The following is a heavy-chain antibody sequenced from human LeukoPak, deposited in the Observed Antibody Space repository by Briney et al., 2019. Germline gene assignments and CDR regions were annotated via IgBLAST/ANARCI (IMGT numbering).Heavy chain of an antibody. Sequence: SETLSLTCTVSGYSISSGYYWGWIRQPPGKGLEWIGSIYHSGSTYYNPSLKSRVTISVDTSKNQFPLKLSSVTAADTAVYYCARGPPLKGDGPEAFDIWGQGTMVTVSS. J-gene: IGHJ3*02. CDR3: ARGPPLKGDGPEAFDI. V-gene: IGHV4-38-2*02. CDR1: GYSISSGYY. CDR2: IYHSGST. D-gene: IGHD2-2*01.